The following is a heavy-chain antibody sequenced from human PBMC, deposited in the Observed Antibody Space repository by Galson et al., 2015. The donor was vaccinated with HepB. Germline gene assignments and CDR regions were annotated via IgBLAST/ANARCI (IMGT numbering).Heavy chain of an antibody. Sequence: QSGAEVKKPGQSLKISCQTSGYNFPNYWIGWVRQVPGKGPEWMGIIHPGESDTNFSPSFQDQVTISADKSINTAYLQWSSLKVSDTAMYFCARLGGIEGATPENFDSWGQGTLVTVSS. CDR3: ARLGGIEGATPENFDS. CDR1: GYNFPNYW. CDR2: IHPGESDT. J-gene: IGHJ4*02. D-gene: IGHD1-26*01. V-gene: IGHV5-51*01.